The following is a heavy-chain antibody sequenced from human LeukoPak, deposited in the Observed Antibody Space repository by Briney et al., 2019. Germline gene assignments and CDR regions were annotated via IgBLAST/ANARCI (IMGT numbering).Heavy chain of an antibody. CDR2: IYYSGST. D-gene: IGHD2-15*01. CDR1: GGSFSGYY. Sequence: SETLSLTCAVYGGSFSGYYWSWIRQPPGKGLEWIGYIYYSGSTNYNPSLKSRVTISVDTSKNQFSLKLSSVTAADTAVYYCARLVVVAATLYFDYWGQGTLVTVSS. J-gene: IGHJ4*02. V-gene: IGHV4-59*08. CDR3: ARLVVVAATLYFDY.